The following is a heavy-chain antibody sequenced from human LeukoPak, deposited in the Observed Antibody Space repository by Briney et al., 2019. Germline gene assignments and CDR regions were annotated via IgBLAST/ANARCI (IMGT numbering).Heavy chain of an antibody. J-gene: IGHJ4*02. Sequence: ASVKVSXKASGYTFTSYDINWVRQATGQGLEWMGWMNPNSGNTGYAQKFQGRVTMTRNTSISTAYMELSSLRSEDTAVYYCARGPYYYDSSGNQIDYWGQGTLVTVSS. CDR2: MNPNSGNT. CDR1: GYTFTSYD. V-gene: IGHV1-8*01. CDR3: ARGPYYYDSSGNQIDY. D-gene: IGHD3-22*01.